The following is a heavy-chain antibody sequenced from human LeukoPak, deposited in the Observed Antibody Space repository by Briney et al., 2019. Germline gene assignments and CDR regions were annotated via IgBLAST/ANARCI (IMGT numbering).Heavy chain of an antibody. CDR3: ARGVRGGVVYYYYYMDV. CDR1: GYTFTSYD. V-gene: IGHV1-8*01. Sequence: GASVKVSCKASGYTFTSYDINWVRQATGQGLEWMGWMNPNSGNTGYAQKFQGRVTMTRNTSISTAYMELSSLRPEDTAAYYCARGVRGGVVYYYYYMDVWGKGTTVTVSS. CDR2: MNPNSGNT. J-gene: IGHJ6*03. D-gene: IGHD2-15*01.